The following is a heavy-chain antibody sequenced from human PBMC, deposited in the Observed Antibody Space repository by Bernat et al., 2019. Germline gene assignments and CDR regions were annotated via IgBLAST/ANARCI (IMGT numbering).Heavy chain of an antibody. CDR2: ISSSSSSYI. Sequence: QVQLVESGGGLVKPGGSLRLSCAASGFTFSDYYMSWIRQAPGKGLEWVSYISSSSSSYIKYADSVKGRFTISRDNAKNSLYLQMNSLRAEDTAVYYCARKATYSSSSFDYWGQGTLVTVSS. J-gene: IGHJ4*02. D-gene: IGHD6-6*01. CDR1: GFTFSDYY. V-gene: IGHV3-11*05. CDR3: ARKATYSSSSFDY.